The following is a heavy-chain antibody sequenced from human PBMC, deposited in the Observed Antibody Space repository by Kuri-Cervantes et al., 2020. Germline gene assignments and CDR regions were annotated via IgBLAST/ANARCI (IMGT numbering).Heavy chain of an antibody. Sequence: VKVSCKASGGTFSSYAISWVRQAPGQGLEWMGWINPNSGGTNYAQKFQGRVTMTRDTSISTAYMELSRLRSDDTAVYYCARAGLSQEMATPFDYWGQGTLVTVSS. CDR1: GGTFSSYA. V-gene: IGHV1-2*02. CDR3: ARAGLSQEMATPFDY. CDR2: INPNSGGT. D-gene: IGHD5-24*01. J-gene: IGHJ4*02.